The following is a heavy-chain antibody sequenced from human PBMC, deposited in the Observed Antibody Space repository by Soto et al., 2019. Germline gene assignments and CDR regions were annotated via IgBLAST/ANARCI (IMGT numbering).Heavy chain of an antibody. J-gene: IGHJ4*02. D-gene: IGHD4-17*01. CDR3: ARLTDYGDYEYLDY. Sequence: ASVKVSCKASGYTFTSDAISWVRQAPGQGLEWVGWISAYNGNTKFAQKFQDRVTMTTDTSTSTAYMEVRSLRYDDTATYYCARLTDYGDYEYLDYWGQGTPVTVSS. CDR2: ISAYNGNT. V-gene: IGHV1-18*01. CDR1: GYTFTSDA.